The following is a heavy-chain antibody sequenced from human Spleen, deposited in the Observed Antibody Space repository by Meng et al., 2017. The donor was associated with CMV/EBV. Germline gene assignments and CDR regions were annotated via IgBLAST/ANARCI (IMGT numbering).Heavy chain of an antibody. D-gene: IGHD3-3*01. CDR1: GFTFSIYS. J-gene: IGHJ5*02. Sequence: GESLKISCAASGFTFSIYSMNWVRQAPGKGLERVSSISSTSTYIYYADSVKGRFTISRDNAKNSLYLEMDSLRAEDTAVYYCVRDLPPYYDFWSGYLDLWGQGTLVTVSS. CDR2: ISSTSTYI. CDR3: VRDLPPYYDFWSGYLDL. V-gene: IGHV3-21*01.